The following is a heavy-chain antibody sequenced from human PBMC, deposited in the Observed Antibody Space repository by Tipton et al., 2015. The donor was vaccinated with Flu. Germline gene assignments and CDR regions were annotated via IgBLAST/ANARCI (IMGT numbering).Heavy chain of an antibody. J-gene: IGHJ2*01. Sequence: TLSLTCTVSGGSISSSSYYWGWIRQPPGKGLEWIGSIYYSGSTYYNPSLKSRVTISVDTSKNQFSLKLGSVTAADTAVYYCARLKYGGSYMWYFDLWGRGTLVTVSS. CDR3: ARLKYGGSYMWYFDL. CDR2: IYYSGST. D-gene: IGHD1-26*01. CDR1: GGSISSSSYY. V-gene: IGHV4-39*07.